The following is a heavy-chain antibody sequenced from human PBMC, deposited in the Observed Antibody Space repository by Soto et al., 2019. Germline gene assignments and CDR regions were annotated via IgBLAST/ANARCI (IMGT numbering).Heavy chain of an antibody. CDR3: ASELAAAGSFDY. CDR1: GFTFSRYE. D-gene: IGHD6-13*01. J-gene: IGHJ4*02. CDR2: ISTSGSTI. Sequence: VGSLRLSCAASGFTFSRYEMNWVRQAPGKGLEWISYISTSGSTIYYADSVKGRFTISRDNAKNSLYLQMNSLRAEDTAVYYCASELAAAGSFDYWGQGTLVTVSS. V-gene: IGHV3-48*03.